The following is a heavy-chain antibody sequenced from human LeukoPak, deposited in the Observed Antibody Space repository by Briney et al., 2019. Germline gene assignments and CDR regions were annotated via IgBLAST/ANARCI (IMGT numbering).Heavy chain of an antibody. V-gene: IGHV7-4-1*02. Sequence: ASVKVSCKASGYTFTSYAMNWVRQAPGQGLEWMGWINTNTGNPTYAQGFTGRFVFSLDTSVSTAHLQISSLKAEGTAVYYCARVWLGSGVLASYYYGMDVWGQGTTVTVSS. CDR2: INTNTGNP. CDR3: ARVWLGSGVLASYYYGMDV. D-gene: IGHD2-15*01. CDR1: GYTFTSYA. J-gene: IGHJ6*02.